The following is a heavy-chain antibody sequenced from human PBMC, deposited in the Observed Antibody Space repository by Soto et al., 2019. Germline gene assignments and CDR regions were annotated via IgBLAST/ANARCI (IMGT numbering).Heavy chain of an antibody. V-gene: IGHV4-59*01. J-gene: IGHJ5*02. CDR1: GGSISSYY. CDR2: IYYSGST. D-gene: IGHD3-16*02. CDR3: ARVGVIDWFDP. Sequence: QVQLQESGPGLVKPSETLSLTCTVSGGSISSYYWSWIRQPPGKGLEWIGYIYYSGSTNYNPSLKSRVTISVDTSKNQFSLKLSSVTAADTAVYYCARVGVIDWFDPWGQGTLVTVSS.